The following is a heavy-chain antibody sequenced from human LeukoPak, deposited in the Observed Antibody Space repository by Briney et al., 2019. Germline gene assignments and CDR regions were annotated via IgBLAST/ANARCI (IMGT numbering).Heavy chain of an antibody. V-gene: IGHV3-43*02. CDR3: AKDWARYRTEGLFDY. D-gene: IGHD5-18*01. CDR1: GFTFADFA. Sequence: GGSLRLSCAASGFTFADFAVHWVRLAPGKGLEWVSLISGDGRDAYYADSVKGRFTISRDNSKNSLYLQMNGLRTEDTALYYCAKDWARYRTEGLFDYWGQGALVTVSS. CDR2: ISGDGRDA. J-gene: IGHJ4*02.